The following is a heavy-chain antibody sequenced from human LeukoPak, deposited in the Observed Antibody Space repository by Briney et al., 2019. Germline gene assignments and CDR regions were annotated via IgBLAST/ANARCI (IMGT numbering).Heavy chain of an antibody. D-gene: IGHD6-19*01. Sequence: PGGSLRLSCAASGFTFSSYSMNWVRQAPGKGLEWVSYISSSSSTIYYADSVKGRFTISRDNAKNSLYLQMNSLRDEDTAVYYCAREGPKTGYSSGWLDYWGQGTLVTVSS. V-gene: IGHV3-48*02. CDR1: GFTFSSYS. CDR2: ISSSSSTI. J-gene: IGHJ4*02. CDR3: AREGPKTGYSSGWLDY.